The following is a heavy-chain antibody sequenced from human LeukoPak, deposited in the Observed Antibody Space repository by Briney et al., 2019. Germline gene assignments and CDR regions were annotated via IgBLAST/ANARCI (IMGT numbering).Heavy chain of an antibody. Sequence: KSGGSLRLSCAASGFTFSSYSMNWVRQAPGKGLEWVSSISSSSSYIYYADSVKGRFTISRDNSKNTLYLQMNSLRAEDTAVYYCARARTVRYYYDSSGYSDYFDYWGQGTLVTVSS. CDR3: ARARTVRYYYDSSGYSDYFDY. D-gene: IGHD3-22*01. CDR1: GFTFSSYS. J-gene: IGHJ4*02. V-gene: IGHV3-21*01. CDR2: ISSSSSYI.